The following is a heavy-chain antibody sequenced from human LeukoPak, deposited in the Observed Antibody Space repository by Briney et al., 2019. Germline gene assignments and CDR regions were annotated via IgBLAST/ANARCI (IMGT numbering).Heavy chain of an antibody. CDR2: IHRGGST. Sequence: ASETLSLTCTVSGYSISSGYYWGWIRQPPGKGLECIGIIHRGGSTSYHPSLKSRVTISIDTSKTQFSLKLSSVTAADTAVYYCARVTLLPTHIDYWGQGALVTVSS. CDR3: ARVTLLPTHIDY. D-gene: IGHD2/OR15-2a*01. V-gene: IGHV4-38-2*02. J-gene: IGHJ4*02. CDR1: GYSISSGYY.